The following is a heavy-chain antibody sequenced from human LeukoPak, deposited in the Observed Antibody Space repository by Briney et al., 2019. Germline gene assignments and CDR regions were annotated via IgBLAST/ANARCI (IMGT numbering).Heavy chain of an antibody. J-gene: IGHJ4*02. D-gene: IGHD3-22*01. CDR1: GYTFTSYY. V-gene: IGHV1-46*01. CDR2: INPSGGST. Sequence: ASVKVSCKASGYTFTSYYMHWVRQAPGPRLEWMGIINPSGGSTSYAQKFQGRVTMTRDTSTSTVYMELSSLRSEDTAVYYCASTYDSSGYLDYWGQGTLVTVSS. CDR3: ASTYDSSGYLDY.